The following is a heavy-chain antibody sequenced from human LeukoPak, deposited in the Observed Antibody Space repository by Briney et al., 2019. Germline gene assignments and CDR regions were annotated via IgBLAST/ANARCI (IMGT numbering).Heavy chain of an antibody. V-gene: IGHV4-59*08. Sequence: SETLSLTCTVSGGSISSYYWSWIRQPPGKGLEWIGYIYYSGSTNYNPSLKSRVTISVDTSKNQFSLKLSSVTAADTAVYYCARLRTPGNGRLGPNYYYYYGMDVWGQGTTVTVSS. CDR2: IYYSGST. CDR1: GGSISSYY. J-gene: IGHJ6*02. D-gene: IGHD3-16*01. CDR3: ARLRTPGNGRLGPNYYYYYGMDV.